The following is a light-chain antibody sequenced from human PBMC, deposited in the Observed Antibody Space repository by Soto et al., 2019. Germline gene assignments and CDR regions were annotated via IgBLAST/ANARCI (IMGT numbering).Light chain of an antibody. V-gene: IGKV3-20*01. CDR1: QTLINTY. J-gene: IGKJ4*01. CDR2: DAS. CDR3: QQYTSSPART. Sequence: EIVLTQAPGTLSLSPGDRATLSCRASQTLINTYLAWYQQRPGLAPRLLIYDASTRAPGIPDRFSGSGSGTGFTLTISRLEPEDCAVYYCQQYTSSPARTFGGGTRVDIK.